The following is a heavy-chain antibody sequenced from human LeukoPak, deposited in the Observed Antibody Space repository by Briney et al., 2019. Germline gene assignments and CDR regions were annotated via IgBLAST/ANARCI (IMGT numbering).Heavy chain of an antibody. D-gene: IGHD5-18*01. CDR2: ISSDGSST. CDR3: ARVGYSYLPDY. J-gene: IGHJ4*02. Sequence: GGSLSLSCAASGFTFISYWMHWVRQAPGKGLVWVSRISSDGSSTNYADSVKGRFTISRDNAKNTLYLQMNSLRAEDTAVYYCARVGYSYLPDYSGQGSRVTVSS. CDR1: GFTFISYW. V-gene: IGHV3-74*01.